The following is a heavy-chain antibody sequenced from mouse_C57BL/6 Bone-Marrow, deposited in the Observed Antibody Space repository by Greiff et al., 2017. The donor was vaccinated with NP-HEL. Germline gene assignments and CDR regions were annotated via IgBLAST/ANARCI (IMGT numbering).Heavy chain of an antibody. Sequence: VQLQQPGAELVRPGTSVKLSCKASGYTFTSYWMHWVKQRPGQGLEWIGVIDPSDSYTNYNQKFKGKATLTVDTSSSTAYMQLSSLTSEDSAVYYCATPPITTVVATTGGYFEVWGTGTTVTVSS. CDR3: ATPPITTVVATTGGYFEV. J-gene: IGHJ1*03. CDR2: IDPSDSYT. D-gene: IGHD1-1*01. V-gene: IGHV1-59*01. CDR1: GYTFTSYW.